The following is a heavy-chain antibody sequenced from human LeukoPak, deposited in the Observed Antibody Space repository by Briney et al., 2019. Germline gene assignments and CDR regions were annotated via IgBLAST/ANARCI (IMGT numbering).Heavy chain of an antibody. D-gene: IGHD2-2*01. CDR1: GFTVSSNY. Sequence: PGGSLRLSCAASGFTVSSNYMSWVRQAPGKGLEWVSVIYSGGSTYYADSVKGRFTISRDNSKNTLYLQMNSLRAEDTAVYYCARKVPAALYGMDVWGQGTTVTVSS. V-gene: IGHV3-53*01. J-gene: IGHJ6*02. CDR3: ARKVPAALYGMDV. CDR2: IYSGGST.